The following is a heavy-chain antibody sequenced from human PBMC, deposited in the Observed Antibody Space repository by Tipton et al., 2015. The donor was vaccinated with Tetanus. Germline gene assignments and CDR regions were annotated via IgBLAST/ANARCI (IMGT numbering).Heavy chain of an antibody. D-gene: IGHD5-18*01. V-gene: IGHV4-59*01. CDR2: IYYSGST. J-gene: IGHJ2*01. Sequence: TLSLTCTVSGGSISSYYWSWIRQPPGKGLEWIGYIYYSGSTNYNPSLKSRVTISVDTSKNQFSLKLSSVTAADTAVYYCARRTGYSYGHWYFDLWGRGTLVTVSS. CDR1: GGSISSYY. CDR3: ARRTGYSYGHWYFDL.